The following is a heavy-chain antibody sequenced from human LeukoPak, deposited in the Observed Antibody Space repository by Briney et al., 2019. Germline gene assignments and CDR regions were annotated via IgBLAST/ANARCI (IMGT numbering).Heavy chain of an antibody. CDR1: GFTFSNAW. V-gene: IGHV3-15*01. D-gene: IGHD3-22*01. CDR3: TTDLIPNYYDSSGYPARDWFDP. J-gene: IGHJ5*02. CDR2: IKSKTDGGTT. Sequence: GGSLRLSCAASGFTFSNAWMSWVRQAPGKGLEWVGRIKSKTDGGTTDYAAPVKGRFTISRDDSKNTLYLQMNSLKTEDTAVYYCTTDLIPNYYDSSGYPARDWFDPWGQGTLVTVSS.